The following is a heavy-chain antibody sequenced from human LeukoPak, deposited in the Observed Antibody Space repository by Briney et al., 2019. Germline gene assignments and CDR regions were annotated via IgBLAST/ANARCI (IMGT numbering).Heavy chain of an antibody. CDR1: GYSFTSNY. D-gene: IGHD4-23*01. Sequence: ASVKVSCKASGYSFTSNYIHWVRQAPGQGLEWMGMIYPRDGSTSYAQKFQGRVTVTRDTSTSTVHMELSGLRSEDTAVYYCARVGYSGNFDYWGQGTLVTVSS. CDR3: ARVGYSGNFDY. J-gene: IGHJ4*02. V-gene: IGHV1-46*01. CDR2: IYPRDGST.